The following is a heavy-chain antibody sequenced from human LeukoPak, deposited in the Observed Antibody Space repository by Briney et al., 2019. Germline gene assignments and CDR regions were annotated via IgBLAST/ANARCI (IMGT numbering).Heavy chain of an antibody. D-gene: IGHD3-10*01. CDR2: INHSGST. V-gene: IGHV4-34*01. CDR3: ARGRGIRGVISFFRLSWFDP. CDR1: GASVGGFSHF. Sequence: SETLSLTCTVSGASVGGFSHFWGWIRQPPGKGLEWIGEINHSGSTNYNPSLKSRVTISVDTSKNQFSLKLSSVTAADTAVYYCARGRGIRGVISFFRLSWFDPWGQGTLVTVSS. J-gene: IGHJ5*02.